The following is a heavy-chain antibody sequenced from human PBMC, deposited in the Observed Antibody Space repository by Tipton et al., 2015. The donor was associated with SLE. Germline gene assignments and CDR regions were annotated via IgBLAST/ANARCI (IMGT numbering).Heavy chain of an antibody. CDR3: ARWTRKAFDI. D-gene: IGHD1-14*01. CDR2: IYYSGST. J-gene: IGHJ3*02. V-gene: IGHV4-39*07. CDR1: GGSISSSSYY. Sequence: TLSLTCTVSGGSISSSSYYWGWIRQPPGKGLEWIGSIYYSGSTYYNPSLKSRVTISVDTSKNQFSLKLSSVTAADTAVYYCARWTRKAFDIWGQGTMGTVSS.